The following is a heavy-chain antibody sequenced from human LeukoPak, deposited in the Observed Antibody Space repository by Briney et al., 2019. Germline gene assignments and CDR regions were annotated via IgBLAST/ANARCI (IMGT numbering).Heavy chain of an antibody. Sequence: SETLSLTCTVSGGPISSGGYYWSWIRQPPGKGLEWIGYIYYSGSTNYNPSLKSRVTISVDTSKNQFSLKLSSVTAADTAVYYCARDRFDFWSGYRYYGMDVWGQGTTVTVSS. D-gene: IGHD3-3*01. V-gene: IGHV4-61*08. CDR2: IYYSGST. J-gene: IGHJ6*02. CDR3: ARDRFDFWSGYRYYGMDV. CDR1: GGPISSGGYY.